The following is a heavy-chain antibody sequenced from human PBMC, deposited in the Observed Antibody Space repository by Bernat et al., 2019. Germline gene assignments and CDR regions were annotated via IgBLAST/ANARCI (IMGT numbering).Heavy chain of an antibody. Sequence: QVQLVQSGAEVKKPGASVKVSCKASGYTFTSYGISWVRQAPGQGLEWMGWISAYNGNTNYAQKLQGRVTMTTDTSTSTAYMELRSLRCDDTAVYYCARDSSGWYIHYYYYGMDVWGQGTTVTVSS. CDR1: GYTFTSYG. CDR2: ISAYNGNT. J-gene: IGHJ6*02. V-gene: IGHV1-18*01. CDR3: ARDSSGWYIHYYYYGMDV. D-gene: IGHD6-19*01.